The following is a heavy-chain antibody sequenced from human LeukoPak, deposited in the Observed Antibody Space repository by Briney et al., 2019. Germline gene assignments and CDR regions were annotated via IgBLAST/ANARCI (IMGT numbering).Heavy chain of an antibody. Sequence: GASVPVSRKASGYTFTSYYMHWVRQAPGQGLDWMGLINPSGGSTNYEQNFQGRGTMTRDTSTSTVYIELSSLRSEDTAVYYCARAYGSGSYTLLFFDYWGQGT. CDR1: GYTFTSYY. J-gene: IGHJ4*02. CDR2: INPSGGST. CDR3: ARAYGSGSYTLLFFDY. D-gene: IGHD3-10*01. V-gene: IGHV1-46*01.